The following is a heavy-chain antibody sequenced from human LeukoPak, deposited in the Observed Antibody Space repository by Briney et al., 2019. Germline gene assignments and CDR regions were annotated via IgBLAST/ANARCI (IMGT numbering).Heavy chain of an antibody. D-gene: IGHD1-7*01. J-gene: IGHJ3*02. Sequence: GGSLRLSCADSGFTFSSYSMNWVRQAPGKGLEWVSSTSSRSSHIFYADSVKGRFTISRENAKNSLYLQMNSLRAEDTAVYYCARGGTGATRDDTFDIWGQGTMVTVSS. CDR3: ARGGTGATRDDTFDI. V-gene: IGHV3-21*01. CDR1: GFTFSSYS. CDR2: TSSRSSHI.